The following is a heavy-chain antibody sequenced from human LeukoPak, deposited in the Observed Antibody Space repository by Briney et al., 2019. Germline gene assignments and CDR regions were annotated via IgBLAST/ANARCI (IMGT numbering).Heavy chain of an antibody. CDR1: GFTFSNHG. CDR3: AKASAMIVVVSKHFDY. V-gene: IGHV3-23*01. Sequence: GGSLRLSCAASGFTFSNHGMSWVRQAPGKGLEWVSGISPRGDITYYADSVKGRFTVSRDNYKNTVHLQVNSLRAEDTAVYYCAKASAMIVVVSKHFDYWGQGTLVTVSS. D-gene: IGHD3-22*01. CDR2: ISPRGDIT. J-gene: IGHJ4*02.